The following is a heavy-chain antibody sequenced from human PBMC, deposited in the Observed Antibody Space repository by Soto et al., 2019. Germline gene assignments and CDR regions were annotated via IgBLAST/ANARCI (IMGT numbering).Heavy chain of an antibody. CDR1: GGTFSSYT. V-gene: IGHV1-69*02. Sequence: QVQLVQSGAEVKKPGSSVKVSCKASGGTFSSYTISWVRQAPGQGLEWMGRIIPILGIANYAQKFQGRVTITADKSTSTAYMELSSLRSEDTAVYYCAPLGVGAEDYWGQGTLVTVSS. J-gene: IGHJ4*02. D-gene: IGHD1-26*01. CDR3: APLGVGAEDY. CDR2: IIPILGIA.